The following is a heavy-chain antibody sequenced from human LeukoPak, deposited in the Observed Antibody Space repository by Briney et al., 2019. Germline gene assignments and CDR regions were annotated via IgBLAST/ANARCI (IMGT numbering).Heavy chain of an antibody. D-gene: IGHD3-10*01. V-gene: IGHV3-7*01. CDR3: VREDRGGSGSYY. CDR2: IKQDGSEK. J-gene: IGHJ4*02. CDR1: GFTFSSYW. Sequence: GGSLRLSCVASGFTFSSYWMSWVRQAPGKGLDWVANIKQDGSEKYYVDSVKGRFTISRDNAKNSLYLQMNSLRAEDTAVYYCVREDRGGSGSYYWGQGTLVSVSS.